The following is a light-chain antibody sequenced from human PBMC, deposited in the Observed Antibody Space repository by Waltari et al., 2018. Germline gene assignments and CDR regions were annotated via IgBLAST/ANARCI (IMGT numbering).Light chain of an antibody. CDR2: DLT. J-gene: IGLJ2*01. Sequence: QSALSQPRSVSGSLGQSVTISCPGTNTDVAAYHHVSWYQRPPGKVPQLMNYDLTGRPSGVPDRFSASKSGNTAFLTISGLQAEDEADYYCCSYAGPDTFVVFGGGTQLTVL. CDR3: CSYAGPDTFVV. CDR1: NTDVAAYHH. V-gene: IGLV2-11*01.